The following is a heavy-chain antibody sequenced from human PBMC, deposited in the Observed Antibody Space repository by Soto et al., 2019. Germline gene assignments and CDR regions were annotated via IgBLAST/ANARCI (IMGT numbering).Heavy chain of an antibody. V-gene: IGHV4-31*03. CDR3: ARGYDYDSGGYLFDY. Sequence: SETLSLTCSVSGGSVSSNIYYWTWIRQHPGKGPEWIGHIYYSGSTYYNPSLKSRVTISLDMSKNQFSLKLTSVSAADTAVYYCARGYDYDSGGYLFDYWGQGTLVNVSS. CDR1: GGSVSSNIYY. D-gene: IGHD3-22*01. J-gene: IGHJ4*02. CDR2: IYYSGST.